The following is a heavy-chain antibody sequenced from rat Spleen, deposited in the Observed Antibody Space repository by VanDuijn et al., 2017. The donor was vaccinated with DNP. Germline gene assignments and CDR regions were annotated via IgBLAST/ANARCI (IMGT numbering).Heavy chain of an antibody. CDR3: ARWVRYFDS. V-gene: IGHV3-1*01. Sequence: EVQFQESGPGLVKSSQSLSLTCSVTGYSITSNYWAWIRKFPGSKMEWMGYISYSGGTRYNPSLKSRISITRDTSENQFFLHLNSVTTEDTATYYCARWVRYFDSWGQGVMVTVSS. CDR2: ISYSGGT. CDR1: GYSITSNY. D-gene: IGHD1-1*01. J-gene: IGHJ2*01.